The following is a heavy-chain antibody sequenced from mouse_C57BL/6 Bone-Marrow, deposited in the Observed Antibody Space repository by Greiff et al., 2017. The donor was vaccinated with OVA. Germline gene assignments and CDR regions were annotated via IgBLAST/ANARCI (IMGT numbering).Heavy chain of an antibody. Sequence: EVKLMESGGGLVQPGESLKLSCESTEYAFTTHDMSWVRQTPEKRLELVAAINSDGGRTYYPDTIERRFIISRENTKKTLYLQMSSLMSEDAALYYCARQDFDYWGQGTTLTVSS. CDR2: INSDGGRT. CDR3: ARQDFDY. J-gene: IGHJ2*01. V-gene: IGHV5-2*01. CDR1: EYAFTTHD.